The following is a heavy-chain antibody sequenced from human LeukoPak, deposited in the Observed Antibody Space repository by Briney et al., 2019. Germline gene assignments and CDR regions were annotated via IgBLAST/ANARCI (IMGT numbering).Heavy chain of an antibody. J-gene: IGHJ6*03. D-gene: IGHD5-18*01. CDR1: GGTFSSYA. CDR2: IIPIFGTA. Sequence: AVKVSCKASGGTFSSYAISWGRQAPGQGLEWMGGIIPIFGTANYAQKFQGRVTITADESTSTAYMELSSLRSEDTAVYYCASQLWTHYYYYYMDVWGKGTTVTVSS. V-gene: IGHV1-69*13. CDR3: ASQLWTHYYYYYMDV.